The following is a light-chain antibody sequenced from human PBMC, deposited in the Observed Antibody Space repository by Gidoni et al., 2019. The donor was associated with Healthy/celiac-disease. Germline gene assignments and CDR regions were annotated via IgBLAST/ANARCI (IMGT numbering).Light chain of an antibody. CDR3: QQYNSYPWT. CDR2: KAS. V-gene: IGKV1-5*03. J-gene: IGKJ1*01. Sequence: DIQMTQSPSTLSASVGDSVTITCRASQSISSWLAWYQQKPGKAPKLLSYKASSLESGVPSRFSGSGSGTEFTLTISSLQPDVFATYYCQQYNSYPWTFGQGTKVEIK. CDR1: QSISSW.